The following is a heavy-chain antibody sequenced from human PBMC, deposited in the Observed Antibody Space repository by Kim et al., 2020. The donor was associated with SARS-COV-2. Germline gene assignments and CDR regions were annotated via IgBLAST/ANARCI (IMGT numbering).Heavy chain of an antibody. V-gene: IGHV3-74*01. D-gene: IGHD2-2*01. Sequence: YAYSVKGRFTISRDNAKNTLYLQMKSRRDEETAIYYCTRGCLTTSCQSDYWGQGTLVT. CDR3: TRGCLTTSCQSDY. J-gene: IGHJ4*02.